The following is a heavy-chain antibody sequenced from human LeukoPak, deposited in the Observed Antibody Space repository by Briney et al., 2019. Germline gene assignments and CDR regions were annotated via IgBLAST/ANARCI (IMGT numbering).Heavy chain of an antibody. CDR3: ARRPSFPTYSSSWYI. V-gene: IGHV4-34*01. CDR1: GGSFSGYY. CDR2: INHSGST. J-gene: IGHJ4*02. D-gene: IGHD6-13*01. Sequence: PSETLSLTCAVYGGSFSGYYWSWIRQPPGKGLEWIGEINHSGSTNYNPSLKSRVTISVDTSKNQFSLKLSSVTAADTAVYYCARRPSFPTYSSSWYIWGQGTLVTVSP.